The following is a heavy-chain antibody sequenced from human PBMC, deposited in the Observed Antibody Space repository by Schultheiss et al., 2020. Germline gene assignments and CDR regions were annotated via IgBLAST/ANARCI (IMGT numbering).Heavy chain of an antibody. CDR2: INPNSGGT. D-gene: IGHD2-2*01. Sequence: AAVKVSCKASGYTFTGYYMHWVRQAPGQGLEWMGWINPNSGGTNYAQKFQGRVTMTTDTSTSTAYMELRSLRSDDTAVYYCASPLGYCSSTSCYGLGYYYYYGMDVWGQGTTVTVSS. CDR3: ASPLGYCSSTSCYGLGYYYYYGMDV. J-gene: IGHJ6*02. CDR1: GYTFTGYY. V-gene: IGHV1-2*02.